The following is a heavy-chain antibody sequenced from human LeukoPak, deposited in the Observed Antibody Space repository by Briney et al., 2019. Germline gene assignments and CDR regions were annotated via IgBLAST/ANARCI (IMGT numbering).Heavy chain of an antibody. D-gene: IGHD3-16*01. J-gene: IGHJ4*02. V-gene: IGHV4-4*07. CDR1: GGSISSYY. Sequence: SETLSLTCTVSGGSISSYYWSWIRQPAGKGLEWIGRIYTSGSTNYNPSLKSRATMSVDTSKNQFSLKLSSVTAADTAVYYCARHVKSPIGGLKIDYWGQGTLVTVSS. CDR2: IYTSGST. CDR3: ARHVKSPIGGLKIDY.